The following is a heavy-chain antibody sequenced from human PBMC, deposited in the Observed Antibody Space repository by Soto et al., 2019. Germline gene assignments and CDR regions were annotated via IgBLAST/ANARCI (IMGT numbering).Heavy chain of an antibody. V-gene: IGHV5-10-1*01. J-gene: IGHJ4*02. D-gene: IGHD3-22*01. CDR2: IDPSDSQT. Sequence: GESLKISCKGSGYSFAGYWITWVRQKPGKGLEWMGRIDPSDSQTYYSPSFRGHVTISATKSRTTVFLQWSSLMASDTAMYYCARQIYDSDTGPNFQYYFDSWGQGTPVTVSS. CDR3: ARQIYDSDTGPNFQYYFDS. CDR1: GYSFAGYW.